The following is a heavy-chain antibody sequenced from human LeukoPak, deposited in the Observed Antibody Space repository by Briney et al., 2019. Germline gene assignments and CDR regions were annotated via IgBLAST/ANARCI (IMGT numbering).Heavy chain of an antibody. CDR2: ISGSGSTI. D-gene: IGHD3-10*01. Sequence: GGSLRLSCAASGFTFSSYAMSWVRQAPGKGLEWVSAISGSGSTIYYADSVKGRFTISRDNAKNSLYLQMNSLRAEDTAVYYCASGEQPGYYGSGTIDYWGQGTLVTVSS. V-gene: IGHV3-48*04. CDR3: ASGEQPGYYGSGTIDY. J-gene: IGHJ4*02. CDR1: GFTFSSYA.